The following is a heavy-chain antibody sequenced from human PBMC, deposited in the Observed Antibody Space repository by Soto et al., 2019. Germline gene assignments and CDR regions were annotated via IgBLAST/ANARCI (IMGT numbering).Heavy chain of an antibody. V-gene: IGHV3-15*07. CDR2: IKSKTDGGTT. CDR1: GFTFSNAW. CDR3: TTDFNPNWDAFDI. Sequence: PGGSLRLSCAASGFTFSNAWMNWVRQAPGKGLEWVGRIKSKTDGGTTDYAAPVKGRFTISRDDSKNTLYLQMNSLKTEDTAVYYCTTDFNPNWDAFDIWGQGTMVTVSS. D-gene: IGHD1-1*01. J-gene: IGHJ3*02.